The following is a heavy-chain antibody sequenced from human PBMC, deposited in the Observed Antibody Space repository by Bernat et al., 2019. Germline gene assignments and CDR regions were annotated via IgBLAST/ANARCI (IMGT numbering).Heavy chain of an antibody. CDR2: ISGSGGST. D-gene: IGHD4-11*01. Sequence: EVQLLESGGGLVQPGGSLRLSCAASGFTFSSYAMSWVRQAPGKGLEWVSAISGSGGSTYYVDSVKGRFTISRDNSKNTLYLQMNSLRAEDTAVYYCAKVTGYYYYYGMDVWGQGTTVTVSS. V-gene: IGHV3-23*01. CDR3: AKVTGYYYYYGMDV. CDR1: GFTFSSYA. J-gene: IGHJ6*02.